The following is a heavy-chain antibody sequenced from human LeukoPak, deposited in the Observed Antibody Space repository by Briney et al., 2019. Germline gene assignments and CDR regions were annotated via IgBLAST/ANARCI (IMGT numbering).Heavy chain of an antibody. V-gene: IGHV3-53*01. D-gene: IGHD3-9*01. J-gene: IGHJ3*02. CDR2: IYSGGST. CDR3: ARLRYFDRIDAFDI. CDR1: GFTVSSNY. Sequence: GGSLRLSCAASGFTVSSNYMSWVRQAPGKGLEWVSVIYSGGSTYYADSVKGRFTISRDNSKNTLYLQMNSLRAEDTAVYYCARLRYFDRIDAFDIWGQGTMVTVSS.